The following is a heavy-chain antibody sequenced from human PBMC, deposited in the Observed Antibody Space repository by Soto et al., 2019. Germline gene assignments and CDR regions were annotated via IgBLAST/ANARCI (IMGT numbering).Heavy chain of an antibody. CDR3: ARDPEYSSSSSPAP. CDR2: INPNSGGT. V-gene: IGHV1-2*02. CDR1: GYTFTGYY. Sequence: AASVQVFCKASGYTFTGYYMHWVRQAPGQGIEWMGWINPNSGGTNYAQKFQGRVTMTRDTSISTAYMELSRLRTDDTAVYYCARDPEYSSSSSPAPWGRGTLVTVSS. J-gene: IGHJ5*02. D-gene: IGHD6-6*01.